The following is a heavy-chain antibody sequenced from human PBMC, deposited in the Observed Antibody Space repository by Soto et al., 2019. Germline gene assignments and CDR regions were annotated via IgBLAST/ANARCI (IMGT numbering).Heavy chain of an antibody. CDR3: AGLMGDAFDI. Sequence: SLRLSCAASGFTFSSYAMHWVRQAPGKGLEWVAVISYDGSNKYYADSVKGRFTISRDNSKNTLYLQMNSLRAEDTAVYYCAGLMGDAFDIWGQGTMVTVSS. V-gene: IGHV3-30-3*01. D-gene: IGHD2-8*01. CDR2: ISYDGSNK. J-gene: IGHJ3*02. CDR1: GFTFSSYA.